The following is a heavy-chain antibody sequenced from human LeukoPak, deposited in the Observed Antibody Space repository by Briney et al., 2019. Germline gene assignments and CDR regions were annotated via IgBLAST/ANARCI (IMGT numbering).Heavy chain of an antibody. CDR3: ARDAPYSGSYCPWFDP. J-gene: IGHJ5*02. CDR1: GFSFSSYW. CDR2: INSDGSST. Sequence: QPGGSLRLSCATSGFSFSSYWIHWVRQAPGKGLLWVSNINSDGSSTNYADSVKGRFIISRDNAKNTLYLQMNSLRAEDTAVYYSARDAPYSGSYCPWFDPWGQGTLVTVS. V-gene: IGHV3-74*01. D-gene: IGHD1-26*01.